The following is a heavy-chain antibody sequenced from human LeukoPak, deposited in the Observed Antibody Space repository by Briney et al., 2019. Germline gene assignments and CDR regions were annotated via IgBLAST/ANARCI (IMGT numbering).Heavy chain of an antibody. J-gene: IGHJ4*02. Sequence: SETLSLTCAVSGGSISSSNWWSWVRQPPGKGLEWIGEIYHSGNTNYNPSLKSRVTISVDKSKTQFSLKLSSVTAADTAVYYCARIDSSGYSNFDYWGQGTLVTVSS. D-gene: IGHD3-22*01. CDR2: IYHSGNT. CDR1: GGSISSSNW. CDR3: ARIDSSGYSNFDY. V-gene: IGHV4-4*02.